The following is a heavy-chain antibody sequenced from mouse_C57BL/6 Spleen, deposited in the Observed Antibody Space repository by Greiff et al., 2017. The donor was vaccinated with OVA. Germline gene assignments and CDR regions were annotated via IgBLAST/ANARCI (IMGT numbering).Heavy chain of an antibody. J-gene: IGHJ4*01. Sequence: VQVVESGPGLVQPSQSLSITCTVSGFSLTSYGVHWVRQSPGKGLEWLGVIWSGGSTDYNAAFISRLSISKDNSKSQVFFKMNSLQADDTAIYYCARKRGSNYVAMDYWGQGTSVTVSS. V-gene: IGHV2-2*01. CDR3: ARKRGSNYVAMDY. D-gene: IGHD2-5*01. CDR1: GFSLTSYG. CDR2: IWSGGST.